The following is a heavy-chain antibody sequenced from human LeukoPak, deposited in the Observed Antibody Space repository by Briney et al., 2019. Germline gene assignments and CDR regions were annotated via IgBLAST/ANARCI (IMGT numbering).Heavy chain of an antibody. V-gene: IGHV3-7*01. J-gene: IGHJ4*02. D-gene: IGHD2-15*01. CDR2: IKQDEIEK. Sequence: GGSLRLSCAASGFTFSRYWMSCVRQAPGKGLEWMANIKQDEIEKYFVDSVKGRFTLSRENAKDSLYLQMNSLRAEDTPVYYGATGYCRGSSCYSGLYSAYWGQAALLTVSS. CDR3: ATGYCRGSSCYSGLYSAY. CDR1: GFTFSRYW.